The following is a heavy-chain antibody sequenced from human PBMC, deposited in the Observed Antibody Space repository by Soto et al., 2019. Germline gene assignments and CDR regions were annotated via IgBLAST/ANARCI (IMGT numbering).Heavy chain of an antibody. CDR2: IYYNGST. Sequence: SETLSLTCTVSGGSISSYYWSWIRQPPGKGLEWNGYIYYNGSTNYNPSLKSRVTIKVDTSKNQFSLKLSSVTAADTSVFYCARLFSGYDPSNWFDPWGQGALVTVSS. CDR3: ARLFSGYDPSNWFDP. CDR1: GGSISSYY. V-gene: IGHV4-59*08. J-gene: IGHJ5*02. D-gene: IGHD5-12*01.